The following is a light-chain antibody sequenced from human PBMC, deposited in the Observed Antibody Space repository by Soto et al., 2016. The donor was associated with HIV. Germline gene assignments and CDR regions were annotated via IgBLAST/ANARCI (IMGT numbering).Light chain of an antibody. J-gene: IGLJ2*01. V-gene: IGLV3-19*01. CDR1: SLRTYY. CDR2: GKN. CDR3: NSRDSSGTHVV. Sequence: SSELTQDPFVSVALGQTVRISCQGDSLRTYYANWYQQKPGQAPILVIFGKNNRPSGIPDRFSGSSSGNTASLTITGAQAEDEADFYCNSRDSSGTHVVFGGGTKLTVL.